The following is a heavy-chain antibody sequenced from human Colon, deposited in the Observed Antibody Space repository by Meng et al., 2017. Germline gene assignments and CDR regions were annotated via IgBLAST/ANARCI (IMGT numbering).Heavy chain of an antibody. D-gene: IGHD2-21*01. CDR2: INPDSGAT. Sequence: QVQLVQSGAEVKKPGASMKGSCKASGYRFPGYYLHWVRQAPGRGLEWMGRINPDSGATIYAQKFQGRVTMTRDTAINTSYMELSGLRSDDTAIYYCARVWSSSVIDFWGQGTLVTVSS. V-gene: IGHV1-2*06. CDR1: GYRFPGYY. CDR3: ARVWSSSVIDF. J-gene: IGHJ4*02.